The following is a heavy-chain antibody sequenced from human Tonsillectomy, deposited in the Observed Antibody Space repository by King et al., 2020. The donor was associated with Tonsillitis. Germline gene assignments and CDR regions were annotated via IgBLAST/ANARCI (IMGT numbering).Heavy chain of an antibody. V-gene: IGHV3-23*04. CDR2: INVGGVAT. J-gene: IGHJ4*02. D-gene: IGHD3-22*01. Sequence: VQLVESGGGLVQPGGSLRLSCAASGFTFTTYTMTWVRQAPGKGLEWVSAINVGGVATSYADSVKGRFTISRDNSKNTLYLQMNNLRAEDTAVYYCAKDPSSTSSAHYFDYWGQGTLVTVSS. CDR1: GFTFTTYT. CDR3: AKDPSSTSSAHYFDY.